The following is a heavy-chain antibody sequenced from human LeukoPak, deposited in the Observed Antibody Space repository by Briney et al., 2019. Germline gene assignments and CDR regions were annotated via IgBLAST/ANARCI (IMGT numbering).Heavy chain of an antibody. Sequence: SETLSLTCAVYGGSFSGYYWSWIRQPPGKGLEWIGEINHSGSTNYNPSLKSRVTISVDTSKNQFSLKLSSVTAADTAVYYCARDPGPAAAGTRGMDVWGKGTTVTVSS. V-gene: IGHV4-34*09. D-gene: IGHD6-13*01. J-gene: IGHJ6*04. CDR2: INHSGST. CDR1: GGSFSGYY. CDR3: ARDPGPAAAGTRGMDV.